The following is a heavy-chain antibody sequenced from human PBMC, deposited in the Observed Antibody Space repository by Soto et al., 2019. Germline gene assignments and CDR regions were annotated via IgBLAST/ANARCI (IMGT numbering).Heavy chain of an antibody. V-gene: IGHV1-2*02. D-gene: IGHD3-22*01. CDR3: ATDQENYYQSSGYYYAY. J-gene: IGHJ4*02. CDR2: INPNSGGT. Sequence: QVQMVQSGAEVKKPGASVKVSCKGSGYTFTGYYIHWVRQAPGQGLEWMGYINPNSGGTNYAQKFQGRVTMTRDTSISTVYMELSRLRSDDTAVYWCATDQENYYQSSGYYYAYWGQATLVTVSS. CDR1: GYTFTGYY.